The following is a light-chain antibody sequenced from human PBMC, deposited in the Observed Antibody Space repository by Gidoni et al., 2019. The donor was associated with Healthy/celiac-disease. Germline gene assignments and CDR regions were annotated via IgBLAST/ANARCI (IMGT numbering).Light chain of an antibody. V-gene: IGLV1-40*01. CDR1: SSNIGAGYD. CDR3: QSYDSSLSGHWV. Sequence: QSVLTQPPSVSGAPGQRVTISCTGSSSNIGAGYDVHWYQQLPGTAPKLLIYGNSNRPSGVSDRFSGSKSGTSASLAITGLQAEDEADYYCQSYDSSLSGHWVFGGGTKLTVL. CDR2: GNS. J-gene: IGLJ3*02.